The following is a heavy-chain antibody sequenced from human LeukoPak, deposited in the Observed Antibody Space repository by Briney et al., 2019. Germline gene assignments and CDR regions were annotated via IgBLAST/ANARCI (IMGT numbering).Heavy chain of an antibody. CDR2: IYPADSDT. D-gene: IGHD1-14*01. Sequence: PGESLKISCKASGYTFTTFWIGWVRQMPGKGIEWMGIIYPADSDTTYSPSFQGQVTISADKSTTTASLQWSSLKASDTAMYYCARKMNNHPYYFDYWGQGTLVTVSS. CDR3: ARKMNNHPYYFDY. J-gene: IGHJ4*02. V-gene: IGHV5-51*01. CDR1: GYTFTTFW.